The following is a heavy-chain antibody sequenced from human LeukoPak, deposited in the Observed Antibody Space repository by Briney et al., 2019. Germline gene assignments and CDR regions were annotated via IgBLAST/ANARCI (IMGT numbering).Heavy chain of an antibody. CDR1: GFTLSSYS. CDR2: ISSSSSYR. D-gene: IGHD4/OR15-4a*01. V-gene: IGHV3-21*01. CDR3: AKDERVYGTNAGTLLDY. Sequence: GGSLRLSCAASGFTLSSYSMNWVRQAPGKGLEWVSSISSSSSYRYYADSVKGRFTISRDNAKNSLYLQMNSLRAEDTALYYCAKDERVYGTNAGTLLDYWGQGTLVSVSS. J-gene: IGHJ4*02.